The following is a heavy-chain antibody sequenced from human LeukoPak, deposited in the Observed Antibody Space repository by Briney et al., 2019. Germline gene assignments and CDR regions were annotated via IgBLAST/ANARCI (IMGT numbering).Heavy chain of an antibody. Sequence: SETLSLTCGLSSGSLSGYYWRWLRQPPGGGREWLGEITHSGSPNYHPSLKRRVTISVDTSKNQCSLNLKSVTAADTGVYNCARGVDLWGRGTPVTVSS. J-gene: IGHJ2*01. CDR3: ARGVDL. CDR2: ITHSGSP. CDR1: SGSLSGYY. V-gene: IGHV4-34*01.